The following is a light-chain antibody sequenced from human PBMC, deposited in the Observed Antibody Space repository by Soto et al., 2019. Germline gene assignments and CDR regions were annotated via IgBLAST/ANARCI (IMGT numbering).Light chain of an antibody. CDR2: AAS. J-gene: IGKJ4*01. V-gene: IGKV1-27*01. CDR3: QKCKVAPFT. CDR1: QAIGNF. Sequence: DIQVTQFPSSLSASVGDRITITCRASQAIGNFLAWYQQKPGKVPKLLIYAASTLQSGVPSRFIGSGSGTDFTLTISGLQPEDVATYYCQKCKVAPFTFGGGTKVDIK.